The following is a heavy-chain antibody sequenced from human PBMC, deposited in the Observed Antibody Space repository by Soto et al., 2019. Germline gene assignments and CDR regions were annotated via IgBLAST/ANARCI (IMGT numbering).Heavy chain of an antibody. CDR3: AHRRGYGPSAFDL. CDR2: IYWADDE. CDR1: GFSLSTSGEG. V-gene: IGHV2-5*02. Sequence: QITLKESGPTVVKPTQTLTLTCTFSGFSLSTSGEGVGWIRQPPGRALEWLALIYWADDERYSPSLKSRLTITKDSSKNHVVLTITNMDPVDTGTYFCAHRRGYGPSAFDLWGQGTMVTVSS. J-gene: IGHJ3*01. D-gene: IGHD5-12*01.